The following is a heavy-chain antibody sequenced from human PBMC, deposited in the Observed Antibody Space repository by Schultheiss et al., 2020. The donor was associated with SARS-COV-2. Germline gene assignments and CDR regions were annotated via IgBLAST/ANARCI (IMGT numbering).Heavy chain of an antibody. Sequence: ETLSLTCAVYGGSFSGYYWSWIRQPPGKGLEWVSAISGSGGSTYYADSVKGRFTISRDNSKNTLYLQMNSLRAEDTAVYYCAKDLWVHDYGDYWGQGTLVTVSS. CDR3: AKDLWVHDYGDY. D-gene: IGHD5-18*01. CDR2: ISGSGGST. CDR1: GGSFSGYY. J-gene: IGHJ4*02. V-gene: IGHV3-23*01.